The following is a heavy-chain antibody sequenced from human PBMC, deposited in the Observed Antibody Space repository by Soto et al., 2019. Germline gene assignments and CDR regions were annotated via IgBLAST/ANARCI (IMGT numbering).Heavy chain of an antibody. J-gene: IGHJ4*02. CDR3: SIRNSYGRGEF. Sequence: QVQLVQSGAEVKKPGSSVRVSCKASGGTLNSYTISWVRQAPGQGLEWMGWIIPVFGTTDYAQKFQGRVTIPADQSTCTAYLDLFSLRSEDTAIYYCSIRNSYGRGEFWCQGTLVTVSS. D-gene: IGHD4-17*01. CDR1: GGTLNSYT. CDR2: IIPVFGTT. V-gene: IGHV1-69*01.